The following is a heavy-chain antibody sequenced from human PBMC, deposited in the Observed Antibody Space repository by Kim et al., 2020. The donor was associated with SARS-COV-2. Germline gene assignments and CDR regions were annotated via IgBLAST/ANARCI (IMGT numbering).Heavy chain of an antibody. D-gene: IGHD3-10*01. CDR1: GFTFSGYW. CDR2: INHYGSER. Sequence: GGSLRLSCVASGFTFSGYWMSWVRQAPGKGLEWVANINHYGSERYYVDSVKGRFTISRDNAKKSLYLQLVSLRAEDTAVCYCARDRNYYGSGDFWGQGTLVTVSS. J-gene: IGHJ4*02. V-gene: IGHV3-7*01. CDR3: ARDRNYYGSGDF.